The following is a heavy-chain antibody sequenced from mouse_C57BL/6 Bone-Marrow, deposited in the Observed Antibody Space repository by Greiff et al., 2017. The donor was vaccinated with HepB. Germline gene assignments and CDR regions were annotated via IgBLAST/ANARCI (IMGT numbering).Heavy chain of an antibody. J-gene: IGHJ2*01. CDR1: GFTFSDYG. V-gene: IGHV5-17*01. Sequence: DVHLVESGGGLVKPGGSLKLSCAASGFTFSDYGMHWVRQAPEKGLEWVAYISSGSSTIYYADTVKGRFTISRDNAKNTLFLQMTSLRSEDTAMYYCARRRAHYFDYWGQGTTLTVSS. CDR2: ISSGSSTI. CDR3: ARRRAHYFDY. D-gene: IGHD1-3*01.